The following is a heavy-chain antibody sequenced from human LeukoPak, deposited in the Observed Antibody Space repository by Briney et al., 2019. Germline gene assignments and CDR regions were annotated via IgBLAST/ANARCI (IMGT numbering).Heavy chain of an antibody. CDR2: VKQDVNVK. CDR3: ARAPNNTDYSAGYWYFDL. Sequence: GGSLRLSCAASGFTFSNKWMNWVRQAPGKGPEWVASVKQDVNVKEYVDSVKGRFTISRDNSKNTLYLQMNSLRAEDTAVYYCARAPNNTDYSAGYWYFDLWGRGTLVTVSS. J-gene: IGHJ2*01. CDR1: GFTFSNKW. D-gene: IGHD3-16*01. V-gene: IGHV3-7*03.